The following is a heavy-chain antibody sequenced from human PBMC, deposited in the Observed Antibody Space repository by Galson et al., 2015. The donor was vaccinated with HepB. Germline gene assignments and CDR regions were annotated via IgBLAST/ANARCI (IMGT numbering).Heavy chain of an antibody. V-gene: IGHV3-11*01. CDR3: ARPGGTYYDFWSGSFYFDY. CDR2: ISSSGSTI. J-gene: IGHJ4*02. Sequence: SLRLSCAASGFTFSDYYMSWIRQAPGKGLEWVSYISSSGSTIYYADSVKGRFTISRDNAKNSLYLQMNSLRAEDTAVYYCARPGGTYYDFWSGSFYFDYWGQGTLVTVSS. CDR1: GFTFSDYY. D-gene: IGHD3-3*01.